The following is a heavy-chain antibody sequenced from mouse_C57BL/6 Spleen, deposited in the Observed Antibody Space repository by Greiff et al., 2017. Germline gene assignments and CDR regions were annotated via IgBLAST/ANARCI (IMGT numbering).Heavy chain of an antibody. CDR2: IYPGDGDT. J-gene: IGHJ4*01. CDR1: GYAFSSSW. D-gene: IGHD2-3*01. Sequence: VQLQQSGPELVKPGASVKISCKASGYAFSSSWMNWVKQRPGKGLEWIGRIYPGDGDTNYNGKFKGKATLTADKSSSTAYMQLSSLTSEDSAVYFCAREVTTNAIDYWGQGTSVTVSS. V-gene: IGHV1-82*01. CDR3: AREVTTNAIDY.